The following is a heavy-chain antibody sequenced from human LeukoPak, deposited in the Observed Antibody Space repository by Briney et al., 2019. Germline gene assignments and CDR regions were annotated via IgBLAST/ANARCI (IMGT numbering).Heavy chain of an antibody. V-gene: IGHV3-30*02. CDR1: GFTFSSYG. Sequence: GGSLRLSCAASGFTFSSYGMHWVRQAPGKGLEWVALIRYDGSNKYYADSVKGRFTISRDNSKNTLYLQMNSLRAEDTAVYYCAKIIVVVVAATQVMSDYWGQGTLVTVSS. D-gene: IGHD2-15*01. CDR3: AKIIVVVVAATQVMSDY. J-gene: IGHJ4*02. CDR2: IRYDGSNK.